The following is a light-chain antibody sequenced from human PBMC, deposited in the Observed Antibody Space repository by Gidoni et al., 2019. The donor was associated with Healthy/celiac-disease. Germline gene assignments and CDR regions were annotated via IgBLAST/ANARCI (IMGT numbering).Light chain of an antibody. CDR3: LSADSSGTYPRV. J-gene: IGLJ3*02. CDR1: ALPKKY. Sequence: SYELTQPPSVSVSLGRMARITCSGEALPKKYAYWYQQKPGQFPVLVIYKDSERPSGIPERFSGPSSGTIVTLTISGVQAEDEADYYCLSADSSGTYPRVFGGGTKLTVL. CDR2: KDS. V-gene: IGLV3-16*01.